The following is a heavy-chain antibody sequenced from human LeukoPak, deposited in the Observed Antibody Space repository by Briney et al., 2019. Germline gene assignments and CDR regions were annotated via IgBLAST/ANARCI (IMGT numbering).Heavy chain of an antibody. CDR2: IWYDGSNK. J-gene: IGHJ4*02. D-gene: IGHD3-22*01. V-gene: IGHV3-33*06. CDR3: AKDGEVVAIGY. Sequence: PGGSLRLSCAASGFTFSSYGMHWVRRAPGKGLKWLAVIWYDGSNKYYADSVKGRFTISRDNSKNTLYLQMNSMRCEDTTVYYCAKDGEVVAIGYWGQGTLVTVSS. CDR1: GFTFSSYG.